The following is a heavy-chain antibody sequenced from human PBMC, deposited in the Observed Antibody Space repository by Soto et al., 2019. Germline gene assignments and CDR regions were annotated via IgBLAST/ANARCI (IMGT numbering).Heavy chain of an antibody. J-gene: IGHJ3*02. D-gene: IGHD6-13*01. V-gene: IGHV4-34*01. CDR1: GWSFSGYY. CDR2: INHSGST. CDR3: ASVMAAAGGGDI. Sequence: QVQLQQWGAGLLKPSETLSLTCAVYGWSFSGYYWSWIRQPPGKGLEWIGEINHSGSTNYNPSLKSRVTISVDTSKNLFSLKLSSVTAADTAVYYCASVMAAAGGGDIWGQGTMVTVSS.